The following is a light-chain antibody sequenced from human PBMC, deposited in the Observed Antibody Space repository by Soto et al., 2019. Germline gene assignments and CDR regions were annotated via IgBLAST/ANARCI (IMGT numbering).Light chain of an antibody. Sequence: QSPLTQPASVSGSPGQSITISCTGTSRDVGGHNSVAWYQHNPGKAPKLMIYDVSNRPSGVSSRFSGSKSGNTASLSISGLQAEDEDDYYCSSYTSSSTLVFGTGTKLTV. J-gene: IGLJ1*01. CDR3: SSYTSSSTLV. CDR2: DVS. CDR1: SRDVGGHNS. V-gene: IGLV2-14*01.